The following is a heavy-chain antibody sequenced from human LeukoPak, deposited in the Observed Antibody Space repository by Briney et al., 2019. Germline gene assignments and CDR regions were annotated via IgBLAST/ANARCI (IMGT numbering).Heavy chain of an antibody. CDR3: ARGGSVAAHAY. CDR1: GGSISSYY. V-gene: IGHV4-34*01. Sequence: SETLSLTCTVSGGSISSYYWSWIRQPPGKGLEWIGEINHSGSTNYNPSLKSRVTISVDTSKNQFSLKLSSVTAADTAVYYCARGGSVAAHAYWGQGTLVTVSS. D-gene: IGHD6-19*01. CDR2: INHSGST. J-gene: IGHJ4*02.